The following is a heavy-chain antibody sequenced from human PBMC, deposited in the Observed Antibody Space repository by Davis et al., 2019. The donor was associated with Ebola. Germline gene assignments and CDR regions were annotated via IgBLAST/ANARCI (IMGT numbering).Heavy chain of an antibody. D-gene: IGHD5-12*01. V-gene: IGHV1-69*13. Sequence: SSVKVSCKASVVTFSNYAISWVRQAPGQGLELMGGIIPVFGTTNYAQKFQGRVTITADESTTTAYMELSSLRSEDTAVYYCARLGTPYSSYDHLEYWGQGALVTVSS. CDR2: IIPVFGTT. CDR3: ARLGTPYSSYDHLEY. J-gene: IGHJ4*02. CDR1: VVTFSNYA.